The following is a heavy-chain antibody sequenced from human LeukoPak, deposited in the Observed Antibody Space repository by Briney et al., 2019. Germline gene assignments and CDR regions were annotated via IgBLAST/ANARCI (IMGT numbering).Heavy chain of an antibody. J-gene: IGHJ4*02. Sequence: GGSLRLSCAASVFTFSSYSMNWVRQAPGKGLEWVSSISSSSSYIYYGDSVKGRFTISRDNAKNSLYLQMNSLRAEETAVYYCARDYDNLTGYSAFDYWGQGTLVTVSS. CDR3: ARDYDNLTGYSAFDY. V-gene: IGHV3-21*01. CDR1: VFTFSSYS. CDR2: ISSSSSYI. D-gene: IGHD3-9*01.